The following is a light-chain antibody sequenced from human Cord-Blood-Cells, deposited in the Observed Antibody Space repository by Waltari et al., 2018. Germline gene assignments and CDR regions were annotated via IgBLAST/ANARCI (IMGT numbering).Light chain of an antibody. V-gene: IGKV1-39*01. CDR2: AAS. J-gene: IGKJ2*01. CDR1: ESISSY. Sequence: DIQVSQSLSSLYESVGDRVTMTCRASESISSYLNWYQQKPGKAPKHLIYAASSLLSGVPSRFSGSGSGTDFTLTISSLLPEDVATYYCQQNYSTPYTFGQGTKREIK. CDR3: QQNYSTPYT.